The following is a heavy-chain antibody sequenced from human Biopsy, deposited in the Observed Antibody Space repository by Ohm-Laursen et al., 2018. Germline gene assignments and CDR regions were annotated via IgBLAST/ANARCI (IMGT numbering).Heavy chain of an antibody. CDR3: AGRPWPNAFDI. D-gene: IGHD5-12*01. J-gene: IGHJ3*02. CDR2: IYYSGST. CDR1: GGSISSYY. Sequence: PGTLSLTCTVSGGSISSYYWNWIRQPPGKGLEWVGYIYYSGSTNYNPSLKSRVTISVDTSRNQFSLKLSSVTAADTAVYYCAGRPWPNAFDIWGQGTMVTVSS. V-gene: IGHV4-59*01.